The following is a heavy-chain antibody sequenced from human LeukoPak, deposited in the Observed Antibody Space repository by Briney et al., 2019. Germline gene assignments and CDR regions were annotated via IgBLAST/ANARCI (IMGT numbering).Heavy chain of an antibody. D-gene: IGHD3-22*01. CDR2: IYSGGST. CDR3: ARGSYDSSGYYYRPGGYFDY. V-gene: IGHV3-66*01. J-gene: IGHJ4*02. CDR1: GFTVSSNY. Sequence: SGGSLRLSCAASGFTVSSNYMSWVRQAPGKGLEWVSVIYSGGSTYYADSVKGRFTISRDNSKNTLYLQMNSLRAEDTAVYYCARGSYDSSGYYYRPGGYFDYWGQGTLVTVSS.